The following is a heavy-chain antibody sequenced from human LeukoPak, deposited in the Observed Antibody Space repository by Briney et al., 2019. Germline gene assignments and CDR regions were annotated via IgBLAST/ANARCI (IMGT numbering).Heavy chain of an antibody. D-gene: IGHD3-22*01. Sequence: PGGSLRLSCAASGFTVSSNYMSWVRQAPGKGLEWVSVIYSGGSTYYADSVKGRFTISRDNSKNTLYLQMNSLRAEDTAVYYCAREPGNYYDSSGSGSDYWGQGTLVTVSS. CDR1: GFTVSSNY. CDR3: AREPGNYYDSSGSGSDY. J-gene: IGHJ4*02. V-gene: IGHV3-66*01. CDR2: IYSGGST.